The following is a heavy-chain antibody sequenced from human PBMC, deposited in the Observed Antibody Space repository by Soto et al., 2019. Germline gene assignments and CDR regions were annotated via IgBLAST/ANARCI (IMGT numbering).Heavy chain of an antibody. Sequence: GGSLRLSCAASGFTFSSYAMSWARQAPGKGLEWVSSIGVSSDAYYADSVKGRFTISRDNSRNTLYLQMNSLRAEDTALYYCAKNYFFDSWGQGTQVTVSS. CDR2: IGVSSDA. V-gene: IGHV3-23*01. J-gene: IGHJ4*02. CDR3: AKNYFFDS. CDR1: GFTFSSYA.